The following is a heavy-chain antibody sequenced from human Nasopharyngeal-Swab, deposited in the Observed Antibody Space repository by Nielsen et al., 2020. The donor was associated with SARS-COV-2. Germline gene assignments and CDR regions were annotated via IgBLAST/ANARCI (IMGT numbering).Heavy chain of an antibody. CDR3: ARDTPAMFAY. CDR2: INWNSGRK. J-gene: IGHJ4*02. Sequence: SLKISCAASGFTFDDYTMHWVRQAPGKGLEWVSGINWNSGRKGYADSVKGRFTISRDNAKDSLYLQMNSLRADDTAVYYCARDTPAMFAYWGQGTLVTVSS. CDR1: GFTFDDYT. V-gene: IGHV3-9*01.